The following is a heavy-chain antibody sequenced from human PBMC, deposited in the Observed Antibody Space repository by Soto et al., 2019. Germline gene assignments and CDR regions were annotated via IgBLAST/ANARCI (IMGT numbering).Heavy chain of an antibody. Sequence: SETLSLTCTVSGGSISSGDYYWSWLRQPPGQGLEWIGYIYYSGSTYYNPYLQSRVTISVDTYKNQFSLKLSTVTAAATAVYYGSRATVQQHLTTHCYYGMDVWGQGTTVTVSS. CDR3: SRATVQQHLTTHCYYGMDV. J-gene: IGHJ6*02. CDR1: GGSISSGDYY. V-gene: IGHV4-30-4*01. CDR2: IYYSGST. D-gene: IGHD6-13*01.